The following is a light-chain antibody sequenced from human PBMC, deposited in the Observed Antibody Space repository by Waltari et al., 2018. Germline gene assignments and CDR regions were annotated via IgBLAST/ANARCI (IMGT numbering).Light chain of an antibody. Sequence: SYVLTPPPSVSVAPGMTPRITCEGPDIARKRFHWYQQKPGQAPVLVMYYSSDRPSGIPERFSGSNSGNTATLTITRVEAGDEADYYCQAWHTGTSHVVFGGGTKLTVL. V-gene: IGLV3-21*04. J-gene: IGLJ2*01. CDR3: QAWHTGTSHVV. CDR1: DIARKR. CDR2: YSS.